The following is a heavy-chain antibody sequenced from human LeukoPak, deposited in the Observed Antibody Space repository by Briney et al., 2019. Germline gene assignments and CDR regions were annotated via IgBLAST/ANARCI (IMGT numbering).Heavy chain of an antibody. D-gene: IGHD3-22*01. V-gene: IGHV1-2*02. CDR1: GYTVTEYY. Sequence: ASVRVSFKASGYTVTEYYIHWVRQAPGQRLEWMGWINPYSGGTKYAQKFQGRVTMTRDTSSSTAYMEISRLRSDDTAVYYCARGEYVISGYRNDAFDIWGQGTMVTVSS. J-gene: IGHJ3*02. CDR2: INPYSGGT. CDR3: ARGEYVISGYRNDAFDI.